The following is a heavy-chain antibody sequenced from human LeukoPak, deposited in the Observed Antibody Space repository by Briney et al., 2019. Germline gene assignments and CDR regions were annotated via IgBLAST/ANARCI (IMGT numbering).Heavy chain of an antibody. Sequence: PGGSLRLPCTASGYTYSSYRMNWVRQAPGKGLEWVSSIGSSSSYIDYADSVKGRFTISSNNTKNSLYLQMNSLRADDTSVYYCATGVVPAATAFDYWGQGTLVTVSS. CDR3: ATGVVPAATAFDY. CDR2: IGSSSSYI. D-gene: IGHD2-2*01. CDR1: GYTYSSYR. V-gene: IGHV3-21*01. J-gene: IGHJ4*02.